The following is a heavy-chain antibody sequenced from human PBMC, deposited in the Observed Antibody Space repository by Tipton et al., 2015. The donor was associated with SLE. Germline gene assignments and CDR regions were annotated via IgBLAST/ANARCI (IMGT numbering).Heavy chain of an antibody. V-gene: IGHV4-39*07. CDR3: ARDPIRFCRGVVCDGPPPFDI. D-gene: IGHD2-21*02. Sequence: TLSLTCAVSGASVTSSSYYWGWIRQPPGKGLEWIGTIYYTGTTYFHPSLKSRVTILVDTSKRQFFLRLNFVTAADTATYYCARDPIRFCRGVVCDGPPPFDIWGQGTVVTVSS. CDR2: IYYTGTT. J-gene: IGHJ3*02. CDR1: GASVTSSSYY.